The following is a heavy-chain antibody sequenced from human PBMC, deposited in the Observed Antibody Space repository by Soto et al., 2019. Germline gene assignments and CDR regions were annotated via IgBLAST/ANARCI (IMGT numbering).Heavy chain of an antibody. CDR3: AKDWVFDWPNYYFDY. J-gene: IGHJ4*02. CDR2: ISGDGSST. Sequence: GGSLRLSCAASGFTFSSYAMSWVRQAPGKGLEWVSAISGDGSSTYFADSGKGRFTISRDNSKNTLYLQMNGLRAEDTAVYYCAKDWVFDWPNYYFDYWGQGTLVTVSS. D-gene: IGHD3-9*01. CDR1: GFTFSSYA. V-gene: IGHV3-23*01.